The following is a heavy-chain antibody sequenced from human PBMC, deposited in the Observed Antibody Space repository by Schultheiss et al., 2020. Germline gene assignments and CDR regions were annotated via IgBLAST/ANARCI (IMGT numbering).Heavy chain of an antibody. CDR1: GFTFSSYG. D-gene: IGHD3-10*01. CDR3: AREWFRESIGFYYYYGMDV. Sequence: GGSLRLSCAASGFTFSSYGMHWVRQAPGKGLEWVAVIWYDGSNKYYADSVKGRFTISRDNSKNTLYLQMNSLRAEDTAVYYCAREWFRESIGFYYYYGMDVWGQGTTVTVSS. V-gene: IGHV3-33*01. J-gene: IGHJ6*02. CDR2: IWYDGSNK.